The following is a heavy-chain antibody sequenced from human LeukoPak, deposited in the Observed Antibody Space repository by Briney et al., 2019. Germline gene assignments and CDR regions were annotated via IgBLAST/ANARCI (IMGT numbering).Heavy chain of an antibody. CDR3: VKVPDYDILTSYLDY. CDR2: ISSNGGST. CDR1: GFTFSSYA. Sequence: GGSLRLSCSASGFTFSSYAMHWVRQAPGKGLEYVSAISSNGGSTYYADSVKGRFTISRDNSKNTLYLQMSSLRAEDTAVYYCVKVPDYDILTSYLDYWGQGTLVTVSS. D-gene: IGHD3-9*01. V-gene: IGHV3-64D*06. J-gene: IGHJ4*02.